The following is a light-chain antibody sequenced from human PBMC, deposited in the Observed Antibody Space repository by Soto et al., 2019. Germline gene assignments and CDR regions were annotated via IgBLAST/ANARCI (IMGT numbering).Light chain of an antibody. CDR1: SSDDGGYNY. CDR2: DVS. J-gene: IGLJ1*01. CDR3: SSYTSSSTYV. V-gene: IGLV2-14*01. Sequence: QSVLTQPASLSGSPGQSITISCTGTSSDDGGYNYVSWYQKHPGKAPKLMIYDVSNRPSGVSNRFSGSKFCNTASLSISGLQAEDEADYYCSSYTSSSTYVFGTGTKVTVL.